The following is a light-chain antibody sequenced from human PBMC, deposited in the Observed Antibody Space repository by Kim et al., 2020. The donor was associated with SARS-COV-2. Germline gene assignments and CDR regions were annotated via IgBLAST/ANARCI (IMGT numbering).Light chain of an antibody. Sequence: VSGAPVQRVSISGSGMGSPYHVHWYQHLPGTAPKLLIDNNNNRPSGVPDRFSGSKSGTSASLAITGLQTDDEADYFCQAYDGSQWVFGGGTQLTVL. J-gene: IGLJ3*02. V-gene: IGLV1-40*01. CDR1: GSPYH. CDR3: QAYDGSQWV. CDR2: NNN.